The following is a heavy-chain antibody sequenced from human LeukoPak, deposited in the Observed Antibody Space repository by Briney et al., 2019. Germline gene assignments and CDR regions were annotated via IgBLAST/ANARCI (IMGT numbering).Heavy chain of an antibody. Sequence: SETLSLTCTVSGGSISSSSYYWGWIRQPPGKGLEWIGSIYYSGSTYYNPSLKSRVTISVDTSKNQFSLKLSSVTAADTAVYYCARGRDYDIWGQGTLVTVSS. CDR2: IYYSGST. V-gene: IGHV4-39*07. D-gene: IGHD3-9*01. CDR1: GGSISSSSYY. J-gene: IGHJ4*02. CDR3: ARGRDYDI.